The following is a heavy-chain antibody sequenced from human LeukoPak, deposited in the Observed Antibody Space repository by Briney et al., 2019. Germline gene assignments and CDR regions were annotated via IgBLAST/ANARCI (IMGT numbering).Heavy chain of an antibody. Sequence: ASVKVSCKASGYTFTGYYMHWVRQAPGQGLEWMGWINPNSGGTNYAQKFQGRVTMTRDASISTAYMELSRLRSDDTAVYYCAREECSTSCYWDYYYYGMDVWGQGTTVTVSS. CDR3: AREECSTSCYWDYYYYGMDV. CDR2: INPNSGGT. V-gene: IGHV1-2*02. D-gene: IGHD2-2*01. CDR1: GYTFTGYY. J-gene: IGHJ6*02.